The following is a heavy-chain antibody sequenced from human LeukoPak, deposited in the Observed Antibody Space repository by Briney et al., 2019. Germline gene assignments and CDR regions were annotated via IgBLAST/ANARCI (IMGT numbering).Heavy chain of an antibody. J-gene: IGHJ5*02. CDR2: IIPIFGTA. Sequence: ASVKVSCKASGGTFSSYAISWVRQAPGQGLEWMGGIIPIFGTANYAQKFQGRVTMTRDMSTSTVYMELSSLRSEDTAVYYCARDLGEQADNWFDPWGQGTLVTVSS. V-gene: IGHV1-69*05. CDR1: GGTFSSYA. CDR3: ARDLGEQADNWFDP. D-gene: IGHD1/OR15-1a*01.